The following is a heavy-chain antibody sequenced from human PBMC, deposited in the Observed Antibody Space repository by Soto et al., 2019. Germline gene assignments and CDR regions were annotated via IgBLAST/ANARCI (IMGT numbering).Heavy chain of an antibody. CDR1: GYTFTSYG. CDR3: ARAYRLGFLEWLFMAY. Sequence: ASVKVSCKASGYTFTSYGISWVRQAPGQGLEWMGWISAYNGNTNYAQKLQGRVTMTRDTSISTAYMELSRLRSDDTAVYYCARAYRLGFLEWLFMAYWGQGTLVTVSA. D-gene: IGHD3-3*01. V-gene: IGHV1-18*04. CDR2: ISAYNGNT. J-gene: IGHJ4*02.